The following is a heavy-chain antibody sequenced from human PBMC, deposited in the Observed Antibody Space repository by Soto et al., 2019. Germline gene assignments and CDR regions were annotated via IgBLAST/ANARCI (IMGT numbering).Heavy chain of an antibody. CDR1: GFTFSSYW. CDR2: INADGSGT. J-gene: IGHJ4*02. D-gene: IGHD6-19*01. Sequence: GGSLRLSCAASGFTFSSYWMHWVRQVPGKGLVWVSRINADGSGTGYADSVKGRFTISRDNAKNTLYLQMNSLRAEDTAVYYCARAGGSSGWYENFDFDYWGQGTLVTVSS. CDR3: ARAGGSSGWYENFDFDY. V-gene: IGHV3-74*01.